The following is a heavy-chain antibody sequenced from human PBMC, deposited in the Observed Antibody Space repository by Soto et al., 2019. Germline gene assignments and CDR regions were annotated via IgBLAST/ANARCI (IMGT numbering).Heavy chain of an antibody. CDR3: ARQAGGSSSWFDY. J-gene: IGHJ4*02. CDR2: IYYIGST. D-gene: IGHD6-13*01. V-gene: IGHV4-39*01. Sequence: PSETLSLTCAVSGGSISSSSYYWGWIRQPPGKGLECIGSIYYIGSTYYNPSLKSRVTISVDTSKNQFSLKLSSVTAADTAVYYCARQAGGSSSWFDYWGQGTLVTVSS. CDR1: GGSISSSSYY.